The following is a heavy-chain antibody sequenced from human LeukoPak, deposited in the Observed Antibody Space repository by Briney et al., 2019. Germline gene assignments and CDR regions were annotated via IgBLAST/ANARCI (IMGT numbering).Heavy chain of an antibody. Sequence: GESLKISRKGSGYSFTSYWIAWVRQMPGKGLEWMGIIYPGDSDTTYSPSFQGQVTISVDRSISTAYLQWSSLKASDSAIYYCTRRELRTVVVATALHAFDVWGQGTMVTVSS. CDR1: GYSFTSYW. D-gene: IGHD2-21*02. CDR3: TRRELRTVVVATALHAFDV. J-gene: IGHJ3*01. CDR2: IYPGDSDT. V-gene: IGHV5-51*01.